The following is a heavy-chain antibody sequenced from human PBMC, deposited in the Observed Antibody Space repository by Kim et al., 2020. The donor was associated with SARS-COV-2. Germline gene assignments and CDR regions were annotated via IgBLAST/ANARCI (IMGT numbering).Heavy chain of an antibody. Sequence: ASVKVSCKASGYTFTSYAMNCVRQAPGQGLEWMGWINTNTGNPTYAQGFTGRFVFSLDTSVSTAYLQISSLKAEDTAVYYCATLDCGGDCSYFDYWGQGTLVTVSS. CDR1: GYTFTSYA. D-gene: IGHD2-21*02. CDR2: INTNTGNP. J-gene: IGHJ4*02. CDR3: ATLDCGGDCSYFDY. V-gene: IGHV7-4-1*02.